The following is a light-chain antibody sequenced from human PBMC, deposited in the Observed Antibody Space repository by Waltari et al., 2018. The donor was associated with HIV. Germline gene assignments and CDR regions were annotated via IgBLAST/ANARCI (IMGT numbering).Light chain of an antibody. CDR1: RSKLGAHS. J-gene: IGLJ2*01. CDR3: GAWDNTLRGAL. CDR2: DNN. Sequence: QSVLTPPPSISAAAGQNVTISCSGRRSKLGAHSVAWYRQLPGTAPELLIYDNNNRFPGIPDRFSGSKSGTSATLVISGLQPGDEADYYCGAWDNTLRGALFGGGTKLTVL. V-gene: IGLV1-51*01.